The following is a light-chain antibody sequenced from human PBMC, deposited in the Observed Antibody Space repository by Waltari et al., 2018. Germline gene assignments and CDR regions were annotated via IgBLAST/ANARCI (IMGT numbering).Light chain of an antibody. Sequence: EIVLTQSPGTLYLSPGDRGTLSCRASQSLNSNYLAWYQQKPGRAPRLLIYGTSTRATGTPDRFIGSGSGTDFTLTISRLEPEDFAVYFCQQYDSSPLTFGGGSRVEIK. CDR1: QSLNSNY. V-gene: IGKV3-20*01. CDR2: GTS. CDR3: QQYDSSPLT. J-gene: IGKJ4*01.